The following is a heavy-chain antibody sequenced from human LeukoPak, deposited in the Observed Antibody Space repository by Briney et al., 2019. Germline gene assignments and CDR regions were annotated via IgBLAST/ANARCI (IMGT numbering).Heavy chain of an antibody. CDR3: AKGGASVTRYVDY. V-gene: IGHV3-23*01. J-gene: IGHJ4*02. CDR1: GFTFSNYD. Sequence: GGSLRLSCAASGFTFSNYDMSWVRQAPGKGLEWVSAVSGSGSNTYYADSLKGRFTISRDNSQNTLYLQMNSLRPEDTAVYYCAKGGASVTRYVDYWGQGTLVTVSS. D-gene: IGHD4-17*01. CDR2: VSGSGSNT.